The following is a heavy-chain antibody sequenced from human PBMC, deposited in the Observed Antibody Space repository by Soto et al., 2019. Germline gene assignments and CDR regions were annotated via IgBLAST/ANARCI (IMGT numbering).Heavy chain of an antibody. V-gene: IGHV3-23*01. CDR1: GFTFSSYA. CDR3: AKDHGGDYGDSGEYFQH. D-gene: IGHD4-17*01. Sequence: EVQLMESGGGLVQPGGSLRLSCAASGFTFSSYAMSWVRQAPGKGLEWVSAISGSGGSTYYADSVKGRFTISRDNSKNTLYLQMNSLRAEDTAVYYCAKDHGGDYGDSGEYFQHWGQGTLVTVSS. CDR2: ISGSGGST. J-gene: IGHJ1*01.